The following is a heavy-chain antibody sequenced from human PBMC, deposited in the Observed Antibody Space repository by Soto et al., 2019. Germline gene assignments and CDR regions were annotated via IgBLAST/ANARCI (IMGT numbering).Heavy chain of an antibody. D-gene: IGHD6-13*01. Sequence: EVQLVESGGGLVQPGGSLRLSCAASGFTFSSYSMNWVRQAPGKGLEWVSYISSSSSTIYYADSVKGRFTISRDNAKNSLYLQMNSLRAEDTGVYYCAREGSSWFNWFDPWGQGTLVTVSS. CDR3: AREGSSWFNWFDP. J-gene: IGHJ5*02. CDR1: GFTFSSYS. V-gene: IGHV3-48*01. CDR2: ISSSSSTI.